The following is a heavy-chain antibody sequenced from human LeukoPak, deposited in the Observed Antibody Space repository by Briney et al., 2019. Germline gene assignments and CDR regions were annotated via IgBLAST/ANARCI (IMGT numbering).Heavy chain of an antibody. V-gene: IGHV3-7*01. Sequence: GGPLRLSCAATGFSFRSYWMNWVPQAPGKGLEWLAIIKQDGSEKHYKGSVEGRFTISRDNAKNSLHLQMNSLRAEDTAVYYCAGGSGYLITSWGRGTLVTVSS. CDR2: IKQDGSEK. J-gene: IGHJ5*02. CDR3: AGGSGYLITS. CDR1: GFSFRSYW. D-gene: IGHD3-9*01.